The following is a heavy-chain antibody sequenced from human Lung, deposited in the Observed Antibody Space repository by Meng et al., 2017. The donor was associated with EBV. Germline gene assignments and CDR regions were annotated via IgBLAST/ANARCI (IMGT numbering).Heavy chain of an antibody. J-gene: IGHJ4*02. CDR1: GFSLSIIGVG. CDR3: THRPMTSAYYYFDY. Sequence: IALNELGPTLLKPTPTLPLTCTFSGFSLSIIGVGVGWIRQPPGKALEWLALIYWDDDKRYSPSLKSRLTITKDTSKNQVVLTMTNMDPVDTATYYCTHRPMTSAYYYFDYWGQGTLVTVSS. V-gene: IGHV2-5*02. D-gene: IGHD3-22*01. CDR2: IYWDDDK.